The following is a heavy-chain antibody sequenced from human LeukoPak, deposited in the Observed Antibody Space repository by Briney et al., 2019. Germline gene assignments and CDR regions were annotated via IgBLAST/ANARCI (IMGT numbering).Heavy chain of an antibody. CDR1: GGSISSSSYY. J-gene: IGHJ4*02. Sequence: PSETLSLTCTVSGGSISSSSYYWGWIRQPPGKGLEWIGSIYYSGSTYYNPSLESRVTISVDTSKNQFSLKLSSVAAADTAAYYCARGSTSDYARSLDYWGQGTLVTVSS. D-gene: IGHD4-17*01. V-gene: IGHV4-39*07. CDR2: IYYSGST. CDR3: ARGSTSDYARSLDY.